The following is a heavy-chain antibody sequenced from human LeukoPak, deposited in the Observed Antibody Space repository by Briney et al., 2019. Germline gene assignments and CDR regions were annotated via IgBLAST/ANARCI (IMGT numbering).Heavy chain of an antibody. J-gene: IGHJ6*02. Sequence: PGGSLRLSCAASGFTFSSYAMSWVRQAPGKGLEWVSSISSSSSYIYYADSVKGRFTISRDNAKNSLYLQMNSLRAEDTAVYYCALYSNYYYYGMDVWGQGTTVTVSS. CDR1: GFTFSSYA. CDR2: ISSSSSYI. V-gene: IGHV3-21*01. D-gene: IGHD4-11*01. CDR3: ALYSNYYYYGMDV.